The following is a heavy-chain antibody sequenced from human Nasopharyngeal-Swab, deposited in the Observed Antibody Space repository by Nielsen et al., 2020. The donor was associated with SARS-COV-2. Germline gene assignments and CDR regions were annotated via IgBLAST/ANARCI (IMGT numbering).Heavy chain of an antibody. V-gene: IGHV4-34*01. CDR3: VSSSSWYYFDY. D-gene: IGHD6-13*01. J-gene: IGHJ4*02. CDR1: GGSFSPYF. Sequence: SQTLSLTCAVYGGSFSPYFWTWVRQSPGKGLEWIGEINSGGSTRYTPSLKSRVTMSVDKSKNQFSLQLSSVTAADTAVYYCVSSSSWYYFDYWAQGTQVTVSS. CDR2: INSGGST.